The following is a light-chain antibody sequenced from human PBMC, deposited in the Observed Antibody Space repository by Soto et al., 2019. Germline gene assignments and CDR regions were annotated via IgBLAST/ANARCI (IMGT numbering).Light chain of an antibody. CDR2: EVS. CDR1: ASDVGTNNY. CDR3: SSHTTSYAVDV. J-gene: IGLJ1*01. Sequence: QSVLTQPASVSGSPGQSITISCTGTASDVGTNNYVSWYQQYPGRAPQLIIYEVSQRPSGISDRFFGSKSGDTASLTISGLQAEDEDDYYCSSHTTSYAVDVFGTGTKLTVL. V-gene: IGLV2-14*01.